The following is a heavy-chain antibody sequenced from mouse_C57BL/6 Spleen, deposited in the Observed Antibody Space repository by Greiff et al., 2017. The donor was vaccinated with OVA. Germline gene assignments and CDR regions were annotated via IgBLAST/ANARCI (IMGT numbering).Heavy chain of an antibody. CDR2: IYPGSGNT. V-gene: IGHV1-76*01. J-gene: IGHJ3*01. Sequence: QVQLQQSGAELVRPGASVKLSCKASGYTFTDYYINWVKQRPGQGLEWIARIYPGSGNTYYNEKFKGKATLTAEKSSSTAYMQLSSLTSEDSAVYFCARGGYSNYVDYWGQGTLVTVSA. CDR1: GYTFTDYY. D-gene: IGHD2-5*01. CDR3: ARGGYSNYVDY.